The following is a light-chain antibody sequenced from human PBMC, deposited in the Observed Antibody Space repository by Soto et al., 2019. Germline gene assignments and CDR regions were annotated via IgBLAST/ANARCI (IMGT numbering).Light chain of an antibody. CDR3: QQYNTWRSIT. Sequence: EVVLTQSPDTLSLPPGERATLSCRASQSISNKLAWYQHKPGQAPRVLIYDTSTRAAGIPARFSGSGSGTDFTLTISSLQSEDFAVYYCQQYNTWRSITFGQGTRLEIK. V-gene: IGKV3-15*01. J-gene: IGKJ5*01. CDR1: QSISNK. CDR2: DTS.